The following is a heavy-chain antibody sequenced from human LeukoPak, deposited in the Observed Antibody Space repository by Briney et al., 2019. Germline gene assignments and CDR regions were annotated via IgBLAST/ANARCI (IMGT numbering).Heavy chain of an antibody. CDR1: GFTFDGYA. J-gene: IGHJ4*02. V-gene: IGHV3-9*01. CDR2: ISWDSGAI. CDR3: AKDYGGNHWFDY. D-gene: IGHD4-23*01. Sequence: GGSLRLSCAASGFTFDGYAMHWVRQAPGKGLEWVSGISWDSGAIGYADSVKGRFTISRDNAKNSLYLQMDSLRAEDTALYYCAKDYGGNHWFDYWGQGTLDTVSS.